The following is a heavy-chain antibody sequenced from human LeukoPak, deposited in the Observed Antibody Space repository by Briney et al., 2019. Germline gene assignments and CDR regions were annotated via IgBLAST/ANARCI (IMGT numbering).Heavy chain of an antibody. Sequence: SETLSLTCAVYGGSFSGYYWSWIRQPPGKGLEWIGSIYYSGSTYYNPSLKSRVTISVDTSKNQFSLKLSSVTAADTAVYYCARHSYGSDPYYYYYMDVWGKGTTVTISS. J-gene: IGHJ6*03. CDR3: ARHSYGSDPYYYYYMDV. CDR2: IYYSGST. V-gene: IGHV4-34*01. CDR1: GGSFSGYY. D-gene: IGHD3-10*01.